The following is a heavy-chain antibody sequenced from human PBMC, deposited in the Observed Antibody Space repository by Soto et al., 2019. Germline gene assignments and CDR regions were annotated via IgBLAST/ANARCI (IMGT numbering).Heavy chain of an antibody. CDR3: ARGITMDRGHDY. Sequence: ASVKVSCKASGDTFTGYYMHWVRQAPGQGLEWMGWINPISGGTNYAQKFQGRVTMTRDTSISTAYMDLSRLRSDDTAMYYCARGITMDRGHDYWGPGTLVTVYS. J-gene: IGHJ4*02. D-gene: IGHD3-10*01. CDR1: GDTFTGYY. V-gene: IGHV1-2*02. CDR2: INPISGGT.